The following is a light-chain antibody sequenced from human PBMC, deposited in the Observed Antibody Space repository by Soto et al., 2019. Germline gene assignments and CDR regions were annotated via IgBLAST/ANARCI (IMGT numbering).Light chain of an antibody. CDR2: DAS. CDR3: QQRSNWPPLT. CDR1: QSVSSY. Sequence: EIVLTQSPATLSLSPGERATLSCRASQSVSSYLAWYQQKPGQAPRLLIYDASTRATGIPARFSGSGSGTDFTLTIISLVHEDFAVYYCQQRSNWPPLTFGGGTKVEIK. J-gene: IGKJ4*01. V-gene: IGKV3-11*01.